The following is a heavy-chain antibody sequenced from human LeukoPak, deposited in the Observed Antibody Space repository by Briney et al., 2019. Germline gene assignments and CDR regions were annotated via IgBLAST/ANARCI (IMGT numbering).Heavy chain of an antibody. CDR2: ISSSSSYI. J-gene: IGHJ4*02. D-gene: IGHD1-26*01. Sequence: PGGSLRLSCAASGFTFSSYSMSWVRQAPGKGLEWVSSISSSSSYIYYADSVKGRFTISRDNAKNSLYLQMNSLRAEDTAVYYCAKGEVGATTYFDYWGQRTLVTVSS. CDR3: AKGEVGATTYFDY. V-gene: IGHV3-21*01. CDR1: GFTFSSYS.